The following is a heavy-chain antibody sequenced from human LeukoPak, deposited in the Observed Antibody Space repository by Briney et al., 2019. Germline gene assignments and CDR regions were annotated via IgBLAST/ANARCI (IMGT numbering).Heavy chain of an antibody. J-gene: IGHJ5*01. CDR2: INTDGSNK. Sequence: GGSLRLSCAASGFTFNNYWMHWVRQAPGKGLGWVSRINTDGSNKEYADAVRGRFTVSRDNAKNTLFLQMNRRRDEDTAVYYCARDLTYRDSLTGYHTAWFDFWGQGTQVTVSS. CDR1: GFTFNNYW. CDR3: ARDLTYRDSLTGYHTAWFDF. V-gene: IGHV3-74*03. D-gene: IGHD3-9*01.